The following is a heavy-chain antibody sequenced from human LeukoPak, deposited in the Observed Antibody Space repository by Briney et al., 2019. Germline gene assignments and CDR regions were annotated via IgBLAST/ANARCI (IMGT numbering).Heavy chain of an antibody. CDR1: GCTFTDHY. V-gene: IGHV1-2*02. Sequence: GASVKVSCKASGCTFTDHYVHWVRQAPGQGLEWMGLISPNTGDTHYAKKFHGRVTVTRDTSINTAYMQLTRLRSDDTAVYYCARDRVPGSYFDSWLDPWGQGTLVIVSS. CDR2: ISPNTGDT. D-gene: IGHD1-26*01. CDR3: ARDRVPGSYFDSWLDP. J-gene: IGHJ5*02.